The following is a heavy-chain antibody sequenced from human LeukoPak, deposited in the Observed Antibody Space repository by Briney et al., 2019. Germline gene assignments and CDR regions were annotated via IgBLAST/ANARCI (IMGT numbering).Heavy chain of an antibody. CDR2: INPNSGGT. V-gene: IGHV1-2*02. J-gene: IGHJ4*02. CDR3: ARGLVVITFGGVIADKWPFDY. Sequence: ASVKVSCKASGYTFTGYYMHWVRQAPGQGLEWMGWINPNSGGTNYAQKFQGRVTMTRDTSISTAYMELSRLRSDDTAVYYCARGLVVITFGGVIADKWPFDYWGQGTLVTVSS. CDR1: GYTFTGYY. D-gene: IGHD3-16*02.